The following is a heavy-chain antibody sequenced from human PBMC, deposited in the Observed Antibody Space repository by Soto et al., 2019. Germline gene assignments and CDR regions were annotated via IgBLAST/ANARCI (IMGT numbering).Heavy chain of an antibody. D-gene: IGHD1-7*01. CDR3: ARAWNYENWFDP. Sequence: EVQLVESGGGLVKPGGSLRLSCAGSGFMFSNYNMNWVRQAPGKGLEWVSSISSSSSKIYYADSVKGRFTISRDNAKNSLYLQMNSLRAEDTAVYYCARAWNYENWFDPWGQGTLVTVSS. J-gene: IGHJ5*02. V-gene: IGHV3-21*01. CDR2: ISSSSSKI. CDR1: GFMFSNYN.